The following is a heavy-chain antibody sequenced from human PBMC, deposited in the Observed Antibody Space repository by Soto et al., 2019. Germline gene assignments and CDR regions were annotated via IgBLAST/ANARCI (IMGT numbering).Heavy chain of an antibody. CDR2: IYYSGST. Sequence: QLQLQESGPGLVKPSETLSLTCTVSGGSISSSSYYWGWIRQPPGKGLEWIGSIYYSGSTYYNPSLKSRVTISVDTSKNQFSLKLSSVTAADTAVYYCARSGGDFWSGYGPPYYFDYWGQGTLVTVSS. V-gene: IGHV4-39*01. D-gene: IGHD3-3*01. CDR1: GGSISSSSYY. CDR3: ARSGGDFWSGYGPPYYFDY. J-gene: IGHJ4*02.